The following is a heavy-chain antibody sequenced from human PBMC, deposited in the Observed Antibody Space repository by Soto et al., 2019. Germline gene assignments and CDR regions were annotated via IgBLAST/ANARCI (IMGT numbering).Heavy chain of an antibody. Sequence: QAQLVESGGGLVKPGGSLRLSCAASGFRFSEHYMSWIRQSAGQGFEWVSYTTPSGGDTFYTDSVKGRFTISRNNAMRSVDLQMNSLAVEDTAVYYCARVLYGLGVCGHGATVTVSS. CDR1: GFRFSEHY. CDR3: ARVLYGLGV. CDR2: TTPSGGDT. V-gene: IGHV3-11*01. J-gene: IGHJ6*02.